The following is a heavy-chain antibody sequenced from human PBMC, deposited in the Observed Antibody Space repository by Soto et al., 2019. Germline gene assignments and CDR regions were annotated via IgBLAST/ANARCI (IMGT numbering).Heavy chain of an antibody. D-gene: IGHD1-1*01. CDR2: ISAHNGNT. Sequence: QVHLVQSGAEVKKPGASVKVSCKGSGYGFTTYGITWVRQAPGQGREWMAWISAHNGNTDYAQNLQGRVTVTRDTSTSTAYMELRSLRSDDTAVYYCARGRYGDYWGQGAPVTVSS. CDR3: ARGRYGDY. CDR1: GYGFTTYG. V-gene: IGHV1-18*01. J-gene: IGHJ4*02.